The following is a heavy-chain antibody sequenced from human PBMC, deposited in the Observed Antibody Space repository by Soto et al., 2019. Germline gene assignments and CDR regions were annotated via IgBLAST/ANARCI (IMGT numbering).Heavy chain of an antibody. CDR2: IYYSGST. D-gene: IGHD4-17*01. CDR3: ARECEWDYGDAGGWYYYYYMDV. CDR1: GGSISSGGYY. V-gene: IGHV4-31*03. Sequence: PSETLSLTCTVSGGSISSGGYYWSWIRQHPGKGLEWIGYIYYSGSTYYNPSLKSRVTISVDTSKNQFSLKLSSVTAADTAVYYCARECEWDYGDAGGWYYYYYMDVWGKGTTVTVSS. J-gene: IGHJ6*03.